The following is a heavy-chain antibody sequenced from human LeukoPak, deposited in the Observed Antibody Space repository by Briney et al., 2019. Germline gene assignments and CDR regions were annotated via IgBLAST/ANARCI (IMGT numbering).Heavy chain of an antibody. CDR2: IYYSGST. CDR1: GGSISSYY. D-gene: IGHD6-13*01. CDR3: ARGGSSSLNFDY. J-gene: IGHJ4*02. V-gene: IGHV4-59*08. Sequence: PSETLSLTCTLSGGSISSYYWSWIRQPPGKGLEWIGYIYYSGSTNYNPSLKSRVTISVDTSKNQLPRKLSSVTAADPAVYYCARGGSSSLNFDYWGEGTLVTVSS.